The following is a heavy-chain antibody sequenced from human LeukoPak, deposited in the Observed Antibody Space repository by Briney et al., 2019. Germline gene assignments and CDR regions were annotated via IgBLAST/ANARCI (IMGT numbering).Heavy chain of an antibody. CDR3: ARQRAGNYFDY. D-gene: IGHD6-19*01. J-gene: IGHJ4*02. CDR1: GGSISSHY. Sequence: PSETLSLTCTVSGGSISSHYWSWIRQPPEKGLEWIAYIYPSGSDNYNPSLKSRVTTSSDTSKNQFSLRLSSVTAADTAVYYCARQRAGNYFDYWGQGTLVTVSS. CDR2: IYPSGSD. V-gene: IGHV4-4*09.